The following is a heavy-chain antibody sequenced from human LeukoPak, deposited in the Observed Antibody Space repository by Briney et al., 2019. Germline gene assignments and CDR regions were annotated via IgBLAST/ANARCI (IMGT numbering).Heavy chain of an antibody. CDR1: GYTFTGYY. D-gene: IGHD6-19*01. J-gene: IGHJ3*02. CDR2: INPNSGGT. CDR3: ARPSAAGLNNDAFDI. Sequence: ASVNVSCKASGYTFTGYYMHWVRQAPGQGLEWMGWINPNSGGTNYAQKFQGWVTMTRDTSISTAYMELSRLRSDDTAVYYCARPSAAGLNNDAFDIWGQGTMVTVSS. V-gene: IGHV1-2*04.